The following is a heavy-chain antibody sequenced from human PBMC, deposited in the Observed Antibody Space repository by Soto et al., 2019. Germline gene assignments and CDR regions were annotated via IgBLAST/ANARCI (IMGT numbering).Heavy chain of an antibody. CDR1: GFSFSVYG. Sequence: LSLSCETSGFSFSVYGMHWVRQVPGKGLEWVAVIWYDASKQFYAASVEGRFTISRDNSKAILYLQMNSLRASDTAIYYCARQDGNALFFFDFWGLGTLVTVSS. CDR3: ARQDGNALFFFDF. D-gene: IGHD2-2*01. V-gene: IGHV3-33*01. CDR2: IWYDASKQ. J-gene: IGHJ4*02.